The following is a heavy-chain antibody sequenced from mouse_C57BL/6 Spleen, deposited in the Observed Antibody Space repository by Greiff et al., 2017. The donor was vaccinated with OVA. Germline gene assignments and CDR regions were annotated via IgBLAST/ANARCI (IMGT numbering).Heavy chain of an antibody. V-gene: IGHV1-82*01. CDR2: IYPGDGDT. J-gene: IGHJ4*01. CDR3: AIGCYYVDFYAMDY. Sequence: QVQLQQSGPELVKPGASVKISCKASGYAFSSSWMNWVKQRPGKGLEWIGRIYPGDGDTNYNGKFKGKATLTADTSSSTAYMQLSSLTSEDSSVYFCAIGCYYVDFYAMDYWGQGTSVTVSS. CDR1: GYAFSSSW. D-gene: IGHD1-1*01.